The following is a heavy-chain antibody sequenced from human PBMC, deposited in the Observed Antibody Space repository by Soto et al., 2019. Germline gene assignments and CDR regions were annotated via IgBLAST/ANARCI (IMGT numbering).Heavy chain of an antibody. D-gene: IGHD2-15*01. CDR2: ISGSAGST. J-gene: IGHJ4*02. V-gene: IGHV3-23*01. CDR3: AISSPPPNIVVVVAGPAPFDY. Sequence: EVQMLESGGGLVQPGGSLRLSCAASGFTFSSYAMSWVRQAPGKGLEWISAISGSAGSTYYADSVKGRFTISRDNSKNTLDPQMNSLRAEDTAVYYCAISSPPPNIVVVVAGPAPFDYWGQGTLVTVSS. CDR1: GFTFSSYA.